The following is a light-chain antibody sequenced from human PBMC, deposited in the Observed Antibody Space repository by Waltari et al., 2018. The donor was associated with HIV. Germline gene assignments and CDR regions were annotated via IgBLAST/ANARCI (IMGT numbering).Light chain of an antibody. CDR1: QSVLYSSDNKNY. Sequence: IVMTQSPESLSVSLGETAIIHSTSSQSVLYSSDNKNYLAWYQQRPGQSPKLLLYWASMRDSGVPARFSGSGSGTDFTLTISRLEPEDFAVYYCQQYGSSPLTFGQGTKVEIK. J-gene: IGKJ1*01. CDR3: QQYGSSPLT. V-gene: IGKV4-1*01. CDR2: WAS.